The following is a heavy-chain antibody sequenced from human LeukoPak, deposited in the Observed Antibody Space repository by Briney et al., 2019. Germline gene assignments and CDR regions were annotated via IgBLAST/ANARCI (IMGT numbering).Heavy chain of an antibody. CDR2: ISSSGSTI. J-gene: IGHJ6*02. CDR1: GFTFSDYY. CDR3: ARSRLDSSGYYYHWYYYYGMDV. D-gene: IGHD3-22*01. Sequence: PGGSLRLSCAASGFTFSDYYMSWIRQAPGKGLEWVSYISSSGSTIYYADSVEGRFTISRDNAKNSLYLQMNSLRAEDTAVYYCARSRLDSSGYYYHWYYYYGMDVWGQGTTVTVSS. V-gene: IGHV3-11*01.